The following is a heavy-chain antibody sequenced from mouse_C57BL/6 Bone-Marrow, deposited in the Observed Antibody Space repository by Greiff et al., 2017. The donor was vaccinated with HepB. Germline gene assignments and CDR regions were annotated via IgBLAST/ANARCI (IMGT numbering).Heavy chain of an antibody. CDR2: IWSGGST. CDR3: ARNGANWDGGFAY. Sequence: QVQLQQSGPGLVQPSQSLSITCTVSGFSLTSYGVHWVRQSPGKGLEWLGVIWSGGSTDYNAAFISRLSISKDNSKSQVFFKMNSLQADDTAIYYCARNGANWDGGFAYWGQGTLVTVSA. CDR1: GFSLTSYG. J-gene: IGHJ3*01. D-gene: IGHD4-1*01. V-gene: IGHV2-2*01.